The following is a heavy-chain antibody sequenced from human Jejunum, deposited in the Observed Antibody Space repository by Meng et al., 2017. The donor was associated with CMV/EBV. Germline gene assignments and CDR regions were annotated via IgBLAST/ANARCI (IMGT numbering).Heavy chain of an antibody. D-gene: IGHD4-17*01. V-gene: IGHV5-51*01. CDR1: GYTFTNDV. J-gene: IGHJ4*02. CDR2: VYPADSDT. Sequence: GYTFTNDVIGWVRQMPGKGLEWMGIVYPADSDTKYSPSFQGQVTISADKSISTAYLQWRSLKASDTAIYYCARGSDDYGDLIFDYWGQGMLVTVSS. CDR3: ARGSDDYGDLIFDY.